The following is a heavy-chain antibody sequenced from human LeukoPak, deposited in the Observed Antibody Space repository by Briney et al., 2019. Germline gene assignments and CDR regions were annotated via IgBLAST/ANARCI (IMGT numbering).Heavy chain of an antibody. D-gene: IGHD3-22*01. CDR3: AKDQGAYYYDSRGRFDY. CDR1: GFTFSSYS. CDR2: ISSSSSYI. V-gene: IGHV3-21*04. Sequence: GGSLRLSCAASGFTFSSYSMNWVRQAPGKGLEWVSSISSSSSYIYYADSVKGRFTISRDNAKNSLYLQMNSLRAEDTAVYYCAKDQGAYYYDSRGRFDYWGQGTLVTVSS. J-gene: IGHJ4*02.